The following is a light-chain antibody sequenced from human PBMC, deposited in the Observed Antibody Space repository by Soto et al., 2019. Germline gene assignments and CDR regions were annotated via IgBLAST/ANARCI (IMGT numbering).Light chain of an antibody. V-gene: IGKV2-28*01. CDR3: MQALQTPRT. Sequence: DIVMTQSPLSLPVTPGEPASISCRCSQSLLDSHGYNYLEWYLQKPGQSPQLLIYLGSNRASGVPDRFSGSGSGTDFTLKISRVEAEDVGVYYCMQALQTPRTFGGGTKVDIK. CDR2: LGS. J-gene: IGKJ4*01. CDR1: QSLLDSHGYNY.